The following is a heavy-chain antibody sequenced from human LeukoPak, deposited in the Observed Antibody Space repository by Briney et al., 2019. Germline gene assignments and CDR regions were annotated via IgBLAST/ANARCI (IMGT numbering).Heavy chain of an antibody. CDR3: AKVRVPGIHFFDY. CDR2: IWSDGSTT. CDR1: GFTVSSYG. D-gene: IGHD1-26*01. Sequence: PGGSLRLSCAASGFTVSSYGMHWVRQAPGKGLEWVALIWSDGSTTYYADSVKGRFTISRDISQSTLYPQMNSLRAEDTAVYYCAKVRVPGIHFFDYWGQGTLVTVSS. J-gene: IGHJ4*02. V-gene: IGHV3-30*02.